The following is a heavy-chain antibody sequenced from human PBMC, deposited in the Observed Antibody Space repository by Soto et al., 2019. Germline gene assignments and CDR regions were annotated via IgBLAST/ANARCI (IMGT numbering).Heavy chain of an antibody. J-gene: IGHJ4*02. CDR1: GFTFSSYA. D-gene: IGHD2-15*01. CDR2: ISGSGGST. CDR3: AHRPSYCTYGNCYSGFDY. Sequence: GGSLRLSCAASGFTFSSYAMSWVRQAPGKGLEWVSTISGSGGSTYYVDSVKGRLTISRDNSKNTLYLQMTNMDPVDTATYYCAHRPSYCTYGNCYSGFDYWGQGTLVTVSS. V-gene: IGHV3-23*01.